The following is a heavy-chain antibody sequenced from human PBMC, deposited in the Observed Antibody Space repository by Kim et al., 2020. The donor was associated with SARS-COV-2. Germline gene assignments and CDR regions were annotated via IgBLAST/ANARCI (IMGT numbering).Heavy chain of an antibody. V-gene: IGHV4-59*01. D-gene: IGHD6-13*01. CDR1: GGSISSYY. J-gene: IGHJ4*02. CDR2: IYYSGST. CDR3: AGWSAAAGVDY. Sequence: SETLSLTCTVSGGSISSYYWSWIRQPPGKGLEWIGYIYYSGSTNYNPSLKSRVTISVDTPKNQFSLKLSSVTAADTAVYYCAGWSAAAGVDYWGQGTLVTGSS.